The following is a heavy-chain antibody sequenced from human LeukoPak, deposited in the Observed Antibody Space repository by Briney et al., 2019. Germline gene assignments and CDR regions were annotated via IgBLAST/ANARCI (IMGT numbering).Heavy chain of an antibody. D-gene: IGHD1-26*01. CDR2: IYTSGST. J-gene: IGHJ4*02. Sequence: NPSETLSLTCTVSGGSISSGSYYWSWIRQPARKGLEWIGRIYTSGSTNYNPSLKSRVTISVDTSKNQFSLKLSSVTAADTAVYYCARGSGSPADFDYWGQGTLVTVSS. CDR3: ARGSGSPADFDY. V-gene: IGHV4-61*02. CDR1: GGSISSGSYY.